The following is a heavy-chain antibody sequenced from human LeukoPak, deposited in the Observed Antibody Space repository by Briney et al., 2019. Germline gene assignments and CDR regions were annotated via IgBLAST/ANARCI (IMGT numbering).Heavy chain of an antibody. CDR2: INHSGST. V-gene: IGHV4-34*01. Sequence: SETLSLTCAVYGGSFSGYYWSWIRQPPGKGLEWIGEINHSGSTNYNPSLKSRVTISVDTSKNQFSLKLSSVTAADTAVYYCARGQAYWGQGTLVTASS. J-gene: IGHJ4*02. CDR1: GGSFSGYY. CDR3: ARGQAY.